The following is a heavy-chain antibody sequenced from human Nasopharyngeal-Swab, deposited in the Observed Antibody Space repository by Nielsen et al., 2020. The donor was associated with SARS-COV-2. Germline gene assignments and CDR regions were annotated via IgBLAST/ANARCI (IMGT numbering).Heavy chain of an antibody. V-gene: IGHV3-74*01. D-gene: IGHD6-19*01. CDR3: ARDGQGAVDLDY. CDR1: GFTFSSYA. J-gene: IGHJ4*02. Sequence: GESLKISCAASGFTFSSYAMHWVRQAPGKGLVWVSHVKNDGTTTTYADAVKGRFTMSRDDAKNTLYLQMNSLRTEDTAVYYCARDGQGAVDLDYWGQGSLVTVSS. CDR2: VKNDGTTT.